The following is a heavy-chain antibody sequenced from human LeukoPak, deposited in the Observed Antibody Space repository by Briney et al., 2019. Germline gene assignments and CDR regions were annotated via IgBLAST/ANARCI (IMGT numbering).Heavy chain of an antibody. V-gene: IGHV1-2*02. Sequence: ASVKVSCKASGYTFTGYYMHWVRQAPGQGLEWMGWINPNSGGTNYAQKFQGRVTMTRDTSISTAYMELSRLRSDDTAVYYCARVGGDSSGYNGLDAFDIWGQGTMVTVSS. D-gene: IGHD3-22*01. J-gene: IGHJ3*02. CDR3: ARVGGDSSGYNGLDAFDI. CDR2: INPNSGGT. CDR1: GYTFTGYY.